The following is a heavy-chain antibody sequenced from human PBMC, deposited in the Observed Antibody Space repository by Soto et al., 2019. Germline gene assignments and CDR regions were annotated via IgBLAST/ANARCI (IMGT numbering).Heavy chain of an antibody. CDR1: GFTFSNAW. D-gene: IGHD3-22*01. CDR3: TTQNYYYDSSGSLDY. Sequence: GGSLRLSCAASGFTFSNAWVNWVRQAPGKGLEWVGRIKSKTDGGTTDYAAPVKGRFTISRDDSKNTLYLQMNSLKTEDTAVYYCTTQNYYYDSSGSLDYWGQGTLVTVSS. V-gene: IGHV3-15*07. J-gene: IGHJ4*02. CDR2: IKSKTDGGTT.